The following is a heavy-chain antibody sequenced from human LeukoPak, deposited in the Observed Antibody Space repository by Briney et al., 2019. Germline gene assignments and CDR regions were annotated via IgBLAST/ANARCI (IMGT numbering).Heavy chain of an antibody. J-gene: IGHJ4*02. CDR3: ARTIFGGYCYSTSCYGGGYFDY. V-gene: IGHV3-21*01. Sequence: KPGGSLRLSCAASVFTFSSYSMNWVRQAPGKGLEWVSSISSSSSYIYYADSVKGRFTISRDNAKNPLYLQMNSLRAEDTAVYYCARTIFGGYCYSTSCYGGGYFDYWGQGALVTVSS. D-gene: IGHD2-2*03. CDR2: ISSSSSYI. CDR1: VFTFSSYS.